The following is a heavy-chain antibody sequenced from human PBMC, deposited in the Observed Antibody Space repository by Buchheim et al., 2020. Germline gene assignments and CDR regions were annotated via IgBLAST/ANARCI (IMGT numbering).Heavy chain of an antibody. Sequence: QVQLVESGGGVVQPGRSLRLSCAASGFTFSSYAMHWVRQAPGKGLEWVAVISYDGSNKYYADSVKGRFTISRDNSKNTLYLQMSSLRAEDTAVYYCARDPWEQLVRPHWGQGTL. CDR2: ISYDGSNK. CDR1: GFTFSSYA. CDR3: ARDPWEQLVRPH. J-gene: IGHJ4*02. V-gene: IGHV3-30*04. D-gene: IGHD6-6*01.